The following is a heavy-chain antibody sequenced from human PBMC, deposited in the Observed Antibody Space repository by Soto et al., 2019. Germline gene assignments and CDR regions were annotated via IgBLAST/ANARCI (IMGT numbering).Heavy chain of an antibody. J-gene: IGHJ4*02. CDR2: IYYSGST. V-gene: IGHV4-39*01. Sequence: QLQLQESGPGLVKPSETLSLTCTVSGGSISSSSYYWGWIRQPPGKGLEWIGSIYYSGSTYYNPSLKSRVTISVDTSKNQFSLKLSSVTAADTAVYYCARHWGGPPVKIDYWGQGTLVTVSS. CDR1: GGSISSSSYY. CDR3: ARHWGGPPVKIDY. D-gene: IGHD3-16*01.